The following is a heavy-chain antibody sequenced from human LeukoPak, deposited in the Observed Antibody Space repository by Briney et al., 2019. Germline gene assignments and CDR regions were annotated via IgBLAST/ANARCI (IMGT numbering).Heavy chain of an antibody. V-gene: IGHV1-24*01. D-gene: IGHD3-16*02. CDR1: GYTLTESS. J-gene: IGHJ4*02. Sequence: ASVKVSCKVSGYTLTESSMHWVRQAPGKGLEWMGGFDPEDGETIYAQKFQGRVTMTEDTSTDTAYMELSSLRSEDTAVYYCATAVRLGELSPDYWGQGTLVTVSS. CDR3: ATAVRLGELSPDY. CDR2: FDPEDGET.